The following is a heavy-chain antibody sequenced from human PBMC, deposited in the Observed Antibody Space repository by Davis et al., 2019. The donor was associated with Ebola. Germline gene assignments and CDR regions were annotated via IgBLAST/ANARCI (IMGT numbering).Heavy chain of an antibody. CDR1: GGSFSGYY. Sequence: PSETLSLTCAVYGGSFSGYYWSWIRQPPGKGLEWIGEINQSGSTNYNSSLKSRVTISVDTSKNQFSLKLSSVTAADTAVYYCARERPPLGYCSSTRCYFGALDIWGQGTMVTVSS. J-gene: IGHJ3*02. V-gene: IGHV4-34*01. CDR2: INQSGST. CDR3: ARERPPLGYCSSTRCYFGALDI. D-gene: IGHD2-2*01.